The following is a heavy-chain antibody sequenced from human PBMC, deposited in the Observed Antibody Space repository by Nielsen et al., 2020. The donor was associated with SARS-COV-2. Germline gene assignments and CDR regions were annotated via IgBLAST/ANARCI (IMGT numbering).Heavy chain of an antibody. CDR3: VRDFGIWDY. J-gene: IGHJ4*02. CDR2: INSDGSST. CDR1: GFTFSTYW. D-gene: IGHD2-15*01. V-gene: IGHV3-74*01. Sequence: GSLRLSCVASGFTFSTYWIHWVRQAPGEGLVWVSRINSDGSSTSYADSVEGRFTVSRDNAKNTLYLQMNSLRAEDTAVYYCVRDFGIWDYWGQGTLVTVSS.